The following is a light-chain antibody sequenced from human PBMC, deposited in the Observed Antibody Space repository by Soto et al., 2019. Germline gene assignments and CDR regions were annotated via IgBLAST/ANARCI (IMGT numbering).Light chain of an antibody. CDR3: QQLNSYPLT. Sequence: FTQSPSFLSASVEDRVTIPCRASQGISSYLAWYQQKPGKAPKLLIYAASTLQSGVPSRFSGSGSGTEFTLTISSLQPEDFATYYCQQLNSYPLTFGGGTKVDIK. V-gene: IGKV1-9*01. CDR2: AAS. CDR1: QGISSY. J-gene: IGKJ4*01.